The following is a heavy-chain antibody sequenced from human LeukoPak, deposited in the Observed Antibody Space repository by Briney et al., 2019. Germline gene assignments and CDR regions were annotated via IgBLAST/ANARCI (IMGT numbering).Heavy chain of an antibody. J-gene: IGHJ4*02. Sequence: PGGSLRLSCAASGFTFNSYVMSWVRQAPGKGLEWVSGISGPGRTTYYADFVKGRFTISRDNSKNTLYLQMNSLRAEDTAVYYCAKDAPDYFDYWGQGTLVTVSS. V-gene: IGHV3-23*01. CDR1: GFTFNSYV. CDR2: ISGPGRTT. CDR3: AKDAPDYFDY.